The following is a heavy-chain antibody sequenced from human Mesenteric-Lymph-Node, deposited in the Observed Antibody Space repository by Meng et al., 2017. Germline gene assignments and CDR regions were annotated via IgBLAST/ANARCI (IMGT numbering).Heavy chain of an antibody. CDR2: INPNSGGT. Sequence: QRGQSGAEVKMPGASVKVSCKASGYTFTGYYMHWVRQAPGQGLEWMGRINPNSGGTNYAQKFQGRVTMTRDTSISTAYMELSRLRSDDTAVYYCARDEYYDSAFDYWGQGTLVTVSS. D-gene: IGHD3-22*01. CDR3: ARDEYYDSAFDY. J-gene: IGHJ4*02. CDR1: GYTFTGYY. V-gene: IGHV1-2*06.